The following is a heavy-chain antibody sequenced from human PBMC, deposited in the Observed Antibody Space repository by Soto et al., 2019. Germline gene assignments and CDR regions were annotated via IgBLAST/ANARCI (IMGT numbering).Heavy chain of an antibody. CDR3: ARGVTAGVDY. J-gene: IGHJ4*02. Sequence: ASVKVSCKASGYTFTGYYMHWVRQTTGQGLEWMGWMQPSSGRTGYAQKFQGRVTMTRDTSINTAYMELSSLTSDDTAFYYCARGVTAGVDYWGQGTLVTVSS. CDR1: GYTFTGYY. CDR2: MQPSSGRT. V-gene: IGHV1-8*02. D-gene: IGHD1-26*01.